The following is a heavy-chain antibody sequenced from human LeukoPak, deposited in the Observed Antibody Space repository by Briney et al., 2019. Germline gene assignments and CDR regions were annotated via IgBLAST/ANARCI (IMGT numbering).Heavy chain of an antibody. D-gene: IGHD3-3*01. Sequence: GGSLRLSCAASGFTVSSNYMSWVRQAPGKGLEWVSVIYSGGSTYYADSVKGRLTISRDNSKNTLYLQMNSLRAEDTAVYYCARAGGTIFGVVIPFDYWGQGTLVTVSS. CDR2: IYSGGST. CDR3: ARAGGTIFGVVIPFDY. CDR1: GFTVSSNY. V-gene: IGHV3-66*02. J-gene: IGHJ4*02.